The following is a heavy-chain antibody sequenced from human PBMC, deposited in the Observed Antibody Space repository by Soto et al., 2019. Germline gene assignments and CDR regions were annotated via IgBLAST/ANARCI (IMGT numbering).Heavy chain of an antibody. J-gene: IGHJ4*02. CDR3: AKDEEWELLGGYFDY. D-gene: IGHD1-26*01. Sequence: ASVKVSCKASGGTFSSYTISWVRQAPGQGLEWMGRIIPILGIANHAQKFQGRVTITADKSTSTAYMELNSLRAEDTAVYYCAKDEEWELLGGYFDYWGQGTLVTVSS. V-gene: IGHV1-69*04. CDR1: GGTFSSYT. CDR2: IIPILGIA.